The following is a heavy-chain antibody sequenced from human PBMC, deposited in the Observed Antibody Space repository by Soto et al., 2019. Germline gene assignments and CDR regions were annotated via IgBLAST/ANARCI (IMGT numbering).Heavy chain of an antibody. CDR3: ARVPPPLYSNYVPEFWRYGMDV. CDR2: IYSGGST. V-gene: IGHV3-53*02. J-gene: IGHJ6*02. Sequence: EVQLVETGGGLIQPGGSLRLSCAASGFTVSSNYMSWVRQAPGKGLEWVSVIYSGGSTYYADSVKGRFTISRDNSKNTLYLQMNSLRAEDTAVYYCARVPPPLYSNYVPEFWRYGMDVWGQGTTVTVSS. D-gene: IGHD4-4*01. CDR1: GFTVSSNY.